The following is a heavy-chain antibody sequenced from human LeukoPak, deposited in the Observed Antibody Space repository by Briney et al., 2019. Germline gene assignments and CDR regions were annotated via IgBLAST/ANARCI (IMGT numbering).Heavy chain of an antibody. CDR2: INSDGSST. V-gene: IGHV3-74*01. CDR3: ASSSGGFNWFDP. D-gene: IGHD6-19*01. Sequence: PGGSLRLSCAASGFTFSRYWMHWVRQAPGKGLVWVSRINSDGSSTNYADSVKGRFTISRDNAKNTLYLLMNSLRAEDTAVYYCASSSGGFNWFDPWGQGTLVTVSS. J-gene: IGHJ5*02. CDR1: GFTFSRYW.